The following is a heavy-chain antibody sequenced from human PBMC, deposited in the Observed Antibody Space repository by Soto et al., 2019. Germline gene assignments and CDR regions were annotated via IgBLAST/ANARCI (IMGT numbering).Heavy chain of an antibody. CDR1: GFSLNTSAVG. CDR3: ARRDPLASGWLFDF. D-gene: IGHD6-19*01. Sequence: QITLKESGPTLVKPTQTLTLTCTFSGFSLNTSAVGVVWIRQPPGKALEWLALIYWDDDKRYRPSLKSRLTIAKDTSKNPVVLTLTNVDPVDTATYYCARRDPLASGWLFDFWGQGILVTVSS. CDR2: IYWDDDK. V-gene: IGHV2-5*02. J-gene: IGHJ4*02.